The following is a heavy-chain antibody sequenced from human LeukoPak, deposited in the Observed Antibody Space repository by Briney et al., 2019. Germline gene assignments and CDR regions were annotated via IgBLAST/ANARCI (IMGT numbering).Heavy chain of an antibody. CDR2: INSKTDGGTT. V-gene: IGHV3-15*01. Sequence: GGSLRLSCAASGFIFSDAWMSWVRQAPGKGLEWVGRINSKTDGGTTYYAAPVKDRFTISRDDSKNTLYLQMNSLKTEDTAVYYCTTLTWTYGYRWRSETAFPQGDWGQGTLVTVSS. CDR1: GFIFSDAW. CDR3: TTLTWTYGYRWRSETAFPQGD. D-gene: IGHD3-16*02. J-gene: IGHJ4*02.